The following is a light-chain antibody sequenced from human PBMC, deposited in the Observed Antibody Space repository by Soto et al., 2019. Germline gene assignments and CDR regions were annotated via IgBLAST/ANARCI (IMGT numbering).Light chain of an antibody. V-gene: IGLV1-47*01. Sequence: QSVLTQPPSASGTPGQRVTISCSESSSNIGSNYVFWYQQLPGTAPKVLMYRNSQRPSGVPDRFSGSKSGTSASLAIRGLRSEDEADYYCASWDDSLSGFVVFGGGTKLTVL. J-gene: IGLJ2*01. CDR2: RNS. CDR1: SSNIGSNY. CDR3: ASWDDSLSGFVV.